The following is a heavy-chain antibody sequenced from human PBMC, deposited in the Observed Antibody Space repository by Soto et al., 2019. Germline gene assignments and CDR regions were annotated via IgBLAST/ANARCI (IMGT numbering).Heavy chain of an antibody. V-gene: IGHV4-31*03. D-gene: IGHD3-22*01. CDR3: AYGFSGYAPFDY. CDR1: GGSISSGGYY. CDR2: IYYSGST. Sequence: SETLSLTCTVSGGSISSGGYYWSWIRQHPGKGLEWIGYIYYSGSTYYNPSLKSRVTISVDTSKNQFSLKLSSVTAADTAVYYCAYGFSGYAPFDYWGQGTLVTVSS. J-gene: IGHJ4*02.